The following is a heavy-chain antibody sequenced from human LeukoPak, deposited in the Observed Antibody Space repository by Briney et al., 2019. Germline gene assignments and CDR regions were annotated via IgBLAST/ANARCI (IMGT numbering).Heavy chain of an antibody. V-gene: IGHV3-7*01. CDR1: GFTFSSYG. J-gene: IGHJ3*02. D-gene: IGHD3-22*01. CDR3: ARETSGYYLRAFDI. CDR2: IKQDGSEN. Sequence: GGSLRLSCAASGFTFSSYGMSWVRQAPGKGLEWVANIKQDGSENSYVDSVKGRFTISRDNAKNSLYLQMNSLRAEDTAVYYCARETSGYYLRAFDIWGQGTMVTVSS.